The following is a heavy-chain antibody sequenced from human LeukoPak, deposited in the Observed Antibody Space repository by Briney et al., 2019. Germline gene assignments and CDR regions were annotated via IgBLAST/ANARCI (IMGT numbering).Heavy chain of an antibody. CDR1: GGSINNHY. Sequence: SETLSLTCTVSGGSINNHYWSRIRQPPGKGLEWVGYIYYSGSTKYNPSLKSRVTISVDTSKNQFSLKLSSVTAADTAVYYCARDSAAGIPSGFYGMDVWGRGTTVTVSS. CDR2: IYYSGST. V-gene: IGHV4-59*11. CDR3: ARDSAAGIPSGFYGMDV. D-gene: IGHD6-13*01. J-gene: IGHJ6*02.